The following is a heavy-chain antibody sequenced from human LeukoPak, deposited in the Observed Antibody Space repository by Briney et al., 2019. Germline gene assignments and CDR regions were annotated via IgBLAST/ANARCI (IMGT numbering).Heavy chain of an antibody. J-gene: IGHJ5*02. CDR1: GCTFTGYY. Sequence: ASVKVSCKASGCTFTGYYMHWVRQAPGQGLEWMGWINPNSGGTNYAQKFQGRVTMTRDTSISTAYMELSRLRSDDTAVYYCARGQGYSYGYEWFDPWGQGTLVTVSS. CDR2: INPNSGGT. CDR3: ARGQGYSYGYEWFDP. D-gene: IGHD5-18*01. V-gene: IGHV1-2*02.